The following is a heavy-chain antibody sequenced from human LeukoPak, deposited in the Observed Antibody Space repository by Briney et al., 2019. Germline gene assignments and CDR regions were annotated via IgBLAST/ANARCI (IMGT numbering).Heavy chain of an antibody. V-gene: IGHV3-48*03. D-gene: IGHD3-22*01. CDR3: ARAAPTRTLIGSGADY. J-gene: IGHJ4*02. Sequence: GGSLRLSCAASGFTFSSYEMNWVRQAPGKGLEWVSYISSSGSTIYYADSVKGRFTISRDNARNSLYLQMNSLRVEDTAVYYCARAAPTRTLIGSGADYWGQGTLVSVSS. CDR1: GFTFSSYE. CDR2: ISSSGSTI.